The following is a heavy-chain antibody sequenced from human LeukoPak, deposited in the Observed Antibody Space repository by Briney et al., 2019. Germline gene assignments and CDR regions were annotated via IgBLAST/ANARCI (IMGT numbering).Heavy chain of an antibody. CDR1: GYTFTDYY. CDR3: ARGRGARYYDSSGLYYFDY. Sequence: ASVKVSCKASGYTFTDYYIHWVRQPPGQGLEWMGWINPNSGGTKYAQQFQGRVTMTRDTSISTPYMELSRLTSDDTAVYYCARGRGARYYDSSGLYYFDYWGQGTLVTVSS. CDR2: INPNSGGT. V-gene: IGHV1-2*02. D-gene: IGHD3-22*01. J-gene: IGHJ4*02.